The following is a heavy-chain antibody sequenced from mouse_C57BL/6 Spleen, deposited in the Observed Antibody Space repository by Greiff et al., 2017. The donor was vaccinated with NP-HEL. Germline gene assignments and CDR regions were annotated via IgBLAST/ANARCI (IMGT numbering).Heavy chain of an antibody. Sequence: EVQLQQSGPELVKPGASVKISCKASGYTFTDYYMNWVKQSHGKSLEWIGDINPNNGGTSYNQKFKGKATLTVDKSSSTAYMELRILTSEDSAVYYCARWGTVVAPCDYWGQGTTLTVSS. CDR3: ARWGTVVAPCDY. V-gene: IGHV1-26*01. CDR1: GYTFTDYY. CDR2: INPNNGGT. D-gene: IGHD1-1*01. J-gene: IGHJ2*01.